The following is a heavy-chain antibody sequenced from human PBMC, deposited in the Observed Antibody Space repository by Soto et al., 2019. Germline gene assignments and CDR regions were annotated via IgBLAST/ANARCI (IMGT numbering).Heavy chain of an antibody. CDR3: ARGATVRKPYYYYGMDV. CDR1: GYTFTGYY. J-gene: IGHJ6*02. D-gene: IGHD4-17*01. V-gene: IGHV1-2*02. Sequence: ASVKVSCKASGYTFTGYYMHWVRQAPGQGLGWMGWINPNSGGTNYAQKFQGRVTMTRDTSISTAYMELSRLRSDDTAVYYCARGATVRKPYYYYGMDVWGQGTTVTVSS. CDR2: INPNSGGT.